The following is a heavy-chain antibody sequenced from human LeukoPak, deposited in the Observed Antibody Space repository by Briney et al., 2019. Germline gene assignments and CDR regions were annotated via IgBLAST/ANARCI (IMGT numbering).Heavy chain of an antibody. CDR3: ARDSGFCVASTCHHFDS. CDR1: GFSFKNYE. D-gene: IGHD3-10*01. V-gene: IGHV3-48*03. CDR2: INNGGSVS. Sequence: GGSLRLSCAASGFSFKNYEMNWVRQAPGAGLEWISYINNGGSVSYYADSVTGRFTIYRDDAGNSLYLQINRLRAEDTAFYYCARDSGFCVASTCHHFDSWGQGTLVTVSS. J-gene: IGHJ4*02.